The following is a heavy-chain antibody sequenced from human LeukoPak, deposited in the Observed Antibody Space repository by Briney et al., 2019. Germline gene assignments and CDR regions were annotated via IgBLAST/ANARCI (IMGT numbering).Heavy chain of an antibody. CDR3: ARDTARDWFDP. V-gene: IGHV4-30-2*01. Sequence: SGTLSLTCTVSGGSISSGGYYWSWIRQPPGKGLEWIGYIYHSGSTYYNPSLKSRVTISVDRSKNQFSLKLSSVTAADTAVYYCARDTARDWFDPWGQGTLVTVSS. D-gene: IGHD2-21*02. CDR2: IYHSGST. J-gene: IGHJ5*02. CDR1: GGSISSGGYY.